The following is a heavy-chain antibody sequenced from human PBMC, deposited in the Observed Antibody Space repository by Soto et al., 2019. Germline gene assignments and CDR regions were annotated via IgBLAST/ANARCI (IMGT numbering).Heavy chain of an antibody. Sequence: TLSLTCTVSRGSITSYYWSWIRQPPGKALERLAXIDWDXDKYHTTSLKXXITISKDXXKNQVVLTMTNMDPVDTATYYCARGYSSSWIDYWGQGTLVTASS. V-gene: IGHV2-70*18. CDR2: IDWDXDK. D-gene: IGHD6-13*01. CDR3: ARGYSSSWIDY. CDR1: RGSITSYY. J-gene: IGHJ4*02.